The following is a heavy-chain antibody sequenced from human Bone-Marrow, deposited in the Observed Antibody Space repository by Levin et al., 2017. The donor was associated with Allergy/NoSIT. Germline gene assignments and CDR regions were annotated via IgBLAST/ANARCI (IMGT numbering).Heavy chain of an antibody. V-gene: IGHV4-59*01. J-gene: IGHJ5*02. CDR2: IYYSGST. Sequence: SQTLSLTCTVSGGSISSYYWSWIRQPPGKGLEWIGYIYYSGSTNYNPSLKSRVTISVDTSKNQFSLKLSSVTAADTAVYYCARSIRGSYFNWFDPWGQGTLVTVSS. CDR1: GGSISSYY. CDR3: ARSIRGSYFNWFDP. D-gene: IGHD1-26*01.